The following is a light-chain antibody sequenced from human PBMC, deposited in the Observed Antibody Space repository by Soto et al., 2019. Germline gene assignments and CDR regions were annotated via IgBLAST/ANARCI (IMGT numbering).Light chain of an antibody. CDR1: SSDVGSYNL. V-gene: IGLV2-23*02. CDR2: EVS. CDR3: CSFASRATYV. J-gene: IGLJ1*01. Sequence: QSVLTQPASVSGSPGQSITISCTGTSSDVGSYNLVSWYQQHPGKGPKLVIYEVSKRPSGVSNRFSGSKSGSTASLTISGLQAEDEADYYCCSFASRATYVFGTGTKVTVL.